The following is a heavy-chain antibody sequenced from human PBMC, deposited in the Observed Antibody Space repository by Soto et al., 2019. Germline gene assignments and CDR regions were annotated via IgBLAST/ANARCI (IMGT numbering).Heavy chain of an antibody. V-gene: IGHV1-2*04. CDR2: INPKSGGT. Sequence: ASVKVSCKASGYTFTDYYMHWVRQAPGQGLEWMGWINPKSGGTSYAQNFQGWVTMTRDTSISTAYMDLSRLGSDDTAVYYCATSRLRLGELSAYYFDFWGQGALVTVSS. J-gene: IGHJ4*02. CDR3: ATSRLRLGELSAYYFDF. D-gene: IGHD3-16*02. CDR1: GYTFTDYY.